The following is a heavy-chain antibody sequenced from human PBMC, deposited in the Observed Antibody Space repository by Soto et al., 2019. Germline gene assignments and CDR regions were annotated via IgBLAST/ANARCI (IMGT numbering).Heavy chain of an antibody. D-gene: IGHD3-9*01. CDR3: AHKGPEDWPLDY. Sequence: QITLKEPGPTLVRPTQTLTLTCAFSGFSLSTSGVGVGWIRQPPGKALEWLAVIYWDDSKHYSPSLRSRLTITKDTSKNQVVLTMTNMDPIDPGTYYCAHKGPEDWPLDYWGQGTLVTVSS. CDR2: IYWDDSK. CDR1: GFSLSTSGVG. V-gene: IGHV2-5*02. J-gene: IGHJ4*02.